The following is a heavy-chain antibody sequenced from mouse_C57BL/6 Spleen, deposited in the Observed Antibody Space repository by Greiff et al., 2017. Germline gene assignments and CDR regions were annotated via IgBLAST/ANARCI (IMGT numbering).Heavy chain of an antibody. D-gene: IGHD3-2*01. CDR1: GYTFTSYW. CDR3: ARMSAETAGDY. V-gene: IGHV1-59*01. Sequence: QVQLQQPGAELVRPGTSVKLSCKASGYTFTSYWMHWVKQRPGQGLEWIGVIDPSDSYTNYNQKFKGKATLTVDTSSSTAYMQLSSLTSEDSAVYYCARMSAETAGDYWGQGTTLAVSS. CDR2: IDPSDSYT. J-gene: IGHJ2*01.